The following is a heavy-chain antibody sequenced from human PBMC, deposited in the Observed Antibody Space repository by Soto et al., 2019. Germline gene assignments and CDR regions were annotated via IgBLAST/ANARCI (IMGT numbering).Heavy chain of an antibody. V-gene: IGHV4-31*03. CDR3: ARDGVAAAGTDPYYYYGMDV. J-gene: IGHJ6*02. Sequence: LSLTCPVSGGSISSGGYYWSWIRQHPGKGLEWIGYIYYSGSTYYNPSLKSRVTISVDTSKNQFSLKLSSVTAADTAVYYCARDGVAAAGTDPYYYYGMDVWGQGTTVTVSS. CDR1: GGSISSGGYY. CDR2: IYYSGST. D-gene: IGHD6-13*01.